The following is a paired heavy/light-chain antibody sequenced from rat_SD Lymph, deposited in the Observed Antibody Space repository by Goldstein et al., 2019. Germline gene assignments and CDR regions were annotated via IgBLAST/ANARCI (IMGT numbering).Light chain of an antibody. CDR1: QNINNY. CDR3: YQYNNGWT. J-gene: IGKJ1*01. V-gene: IGKV15S2*01. Sequence: IQLTQSPSLLSASVGDRVTLSCKGSQNINNYLAWYQQKLGEAPKLLIYKTNSLQTGIPSRFSGSGSGTDYTLTISSLHSEDLATYYCYQYNNGWTFGGGTKLELK. CDR2: KTN.
Heavy chain of an antibody. CDR1: GFSLTSYS. V-gene: IGHV2-63*01. CDR2: MWYDGDT. J-gene: IGHJ2*01. D-gene: IGHD5-1*01. Sequence: QVQLKESGPGLVQPSETLSLTCTVSGFSLTSYSVSWVRQPSGKGPEWMGRMWYDGDTAYNSALKSRLSISRDTSKNQVFLKMNSLQTDDTGTYYCTRDRGNWAYYFDYWGQGVMVTVSS. CDR3: TRDRGNWAYYFDY.